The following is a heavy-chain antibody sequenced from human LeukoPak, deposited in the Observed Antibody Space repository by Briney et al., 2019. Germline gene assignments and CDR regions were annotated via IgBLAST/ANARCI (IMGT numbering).Heavy chain of an antibody. CDR1: GLTISTYA. D-gene: IGHD6-25*01. Sequence: AGSLRLSCGASGLTISTYAMSWVRQAPGKGLEWVSYISRSGGDTYYADSVEGRFPICRDNPKNTLYRQMNSLRVEDTAVYFCAREPYSSGWFDHGGQGTLVTVSP. CDR3: AREPYSSGWFDH. CDR2: ISRSGGDT. J-gene: IGHJ5*02. V-gene: IGHV3-23*01.